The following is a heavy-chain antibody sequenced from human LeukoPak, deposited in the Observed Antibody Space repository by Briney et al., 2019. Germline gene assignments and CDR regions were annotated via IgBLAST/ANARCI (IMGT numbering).Heavy chain of an antibody. CDR1: GYTFTSYA. CDR3: ARDSGSGNNDS. V-gene: IGHV1-3*01. Sequence: GASVKVSCKASGYTFTSYAIHWVRQAPGQRLGCMGWISAGNGNTKYSPNFPGRVTFSSNTSATTAFMELSSLTSEDAAVYYCARDSGSGNNDSWGQGALVTVSS. CDR2: ISAGNGNT. D-gene: IGHD1-26*01. J-gene: IGHJ5*01.